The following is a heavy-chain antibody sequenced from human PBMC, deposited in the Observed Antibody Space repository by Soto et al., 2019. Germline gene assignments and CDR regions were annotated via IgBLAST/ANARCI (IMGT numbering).Heavy chain of an antibody. CDR3: ERGIAVARISHYYGMDV. D-gene: IGHD6-19*01. Sequence: GGSLRLSCAASGFTFSSYAMHWVRQAPGKGLEWVAVISYDGSNKYYADSVKGRFTISRDNSKNTLYLQMNSLRAEETAVYYCERGIAVARISHYYGMDVWGQGTTVTVSS. V-gene: IGHV3-30-3*01. CDR1: GFTFSSYA. J-gene: IGHJ6*02. CDR2: ISYDGSNK.